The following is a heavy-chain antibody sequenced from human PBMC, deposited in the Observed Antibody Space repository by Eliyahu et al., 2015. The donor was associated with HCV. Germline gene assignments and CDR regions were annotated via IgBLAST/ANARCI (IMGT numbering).Heavy chain of an antibody. Sequence: QVQLQESGPGLVKPSETLSLTCTVSGGSITTYYWSWIRQPPGKGLEWIGYIHYSGSTNYNPPLKSRVTMSVDTSKNQFSLNLTSVTAADTAMYYCASGGGGIAVTGTGGWFDPWGQGILVTVSS. CDR3: ASGGGGIAVTGTGGWFDP. CDR2: IHYSGST. V-gene: IGHV4-59*01. J-gene: IGHJ5*02. CDR1: GGSITTYY. D-gene: IGHD6-19*01.